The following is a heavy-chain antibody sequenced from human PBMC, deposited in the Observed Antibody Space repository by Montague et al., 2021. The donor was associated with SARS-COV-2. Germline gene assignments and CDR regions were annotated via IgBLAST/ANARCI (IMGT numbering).Heavy chain of an antibody. CDR1: GGSFSGYY. D-gene: IGHD2-21*02. Sequence: SETLSLTCAVYGGSFSGYYWSWIRQPPGKGLEWIGEINHSGSTNYNPSLKSRVTISVDTSKNQFSLKLSSVTAADTAVYYCARGSWHIVVVTAIRDGYYGMDVWGRGTTVTVSS. J-gene: IGHJ6*02. V-gene: IGHV4-34*01. CDR3: ARGSWHIVVVTAIRDGYYGMDV. CDR2: INHSGST.